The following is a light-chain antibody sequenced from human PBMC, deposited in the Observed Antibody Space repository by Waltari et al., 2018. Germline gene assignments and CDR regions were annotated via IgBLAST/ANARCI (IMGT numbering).Light chain of an antibody. CDR2: HNS. CDR3: QVWDRDRDHYV. V-gene: IGLV3-21*01. CDR1: EIVGKT. J-gene: IGLJ1*01. Sequence: SSALIQPPSVSVAPGNTATITCGGSEIVGKTVHWYLTKSGQAPTLVIYHNSNRPSGIPQRVSGSKSGGTAALTINRVEAGDEGDYFCQVWDRDRDHYVFGSGTTVSVL.